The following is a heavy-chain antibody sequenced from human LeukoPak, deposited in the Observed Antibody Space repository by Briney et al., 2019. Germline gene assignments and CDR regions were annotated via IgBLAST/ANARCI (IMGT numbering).Heavy chain of an antibody. CDR3: AKGPHYVWGSYRSRYFDY. V-gene: IGHV3-23*01. D-gene: IGHD3-16*02. CDR1: GFTFSSYA. CDR2: IGGSGGST. Sequence: GGSLRLSCAASGFTFSSYAMSWVRQAPGKGLEWVSAIGGSGGSTYYADSVKGRFTISRDNSKNTLYLQMNSLRAEDTTVYYCAKGPHYVWGSYRSRYFDYWGQGTLVTVSS. J-gene: IGHJ4*02.